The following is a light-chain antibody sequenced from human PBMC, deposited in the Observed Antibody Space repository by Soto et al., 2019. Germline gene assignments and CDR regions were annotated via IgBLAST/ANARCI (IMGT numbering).Light chain of an antibody. V-gene: IGKV1-12*01. CDR3: HQASSFPRS. Sequence: DIEMTQSPSSVSSSVGDRVTISCRASQGISSWLAWYQQKPGEAPKLLIYRASTLETGVPYRFSGSGSGTDFTLTITRLQPEDFATYYCHQASSFPRSFGGGTKVDIK. CDR2: RAS. CDR1: QGISSW. J-gene: IGKJ4*01.